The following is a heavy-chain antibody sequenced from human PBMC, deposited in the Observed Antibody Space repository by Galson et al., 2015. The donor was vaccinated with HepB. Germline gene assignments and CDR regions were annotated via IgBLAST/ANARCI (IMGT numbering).Heavy chain of an antibody. CDR3: ARGRTTVTNYYYYMDV. V-gene: IGHV1-8*01. CDR2: MNPNSGNT. D-gene: IGHD4-17*01. J-gene: IGHJ6*03. Sequence: SVKVSCKASGYTFTSYDINWVRQATGQGLEWMGWMNPNSGNTGYAQKFQGRVTMTRNTSISTAYMELSSLRSEDTAVYYCARGRTTVTNYYYYMDVWGKGTTVTVSS. CDR1: GYTFTSYD.